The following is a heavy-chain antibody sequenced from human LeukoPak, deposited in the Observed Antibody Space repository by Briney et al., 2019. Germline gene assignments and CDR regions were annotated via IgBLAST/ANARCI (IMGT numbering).Heavy chain of an antibody. CDR3: AKGHGRLPRVDSDY. J-gene: IGHJ4*02. D-gene: IGHD3-16*01. V-gene: IGHV3-30*04. CDR1: GFAFSSYA. CDR2: ISYDGSNK. Sequence: GGSLRLSCAASGFAFSSYAMHWVRQAPGKGLECVAVISYDGSNKYYADSVKGRFTISRDNSKNALYLQMNSLRAEDTAVYYCAKGHGRLPRVDSDYWGQGALVTVSS.